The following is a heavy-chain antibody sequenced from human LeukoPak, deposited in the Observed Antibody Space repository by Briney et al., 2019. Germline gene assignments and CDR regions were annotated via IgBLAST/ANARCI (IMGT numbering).Heavy chain of an antibody. CDR1: AFTFSSYA. CDR3: AKDSRANRYFDWLSHFDY. D-gene: IGHD3-9*01. Sequence: GGSLRLSCAASAFTFSSYAMSWVRQAQGKGLEWVSAISGSGGSTYYADSVKGRFTISRDNSKSTLYLQMNSLRAEDTAVYYCAKDSRANRYFDWLSHFDYWGQGTLVTVSS. V-gene: IGHV3-23*01. CDR2: ISGSGGST. J-gene: IGHJ4*02.